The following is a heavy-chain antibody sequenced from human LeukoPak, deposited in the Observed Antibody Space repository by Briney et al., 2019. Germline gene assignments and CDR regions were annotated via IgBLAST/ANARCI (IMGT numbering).Heavy chain of an antibody. V-gene: IGHV4-4*07. CDR1: GGSSNNYY. CDR3: ARESGYYYDTGGYTFDY. CDR2: IYTSGST. Sequence: KPSETLSLTCTVSGGSSNNYYWSWIRQSAGKGLEWIGRIYTSGSTNYNPSLKSRVSMSVDTSKNQFSLRLRSVTAADTAVYYCARESGYYYDTGGYTFDYWGQGILVTVSS. D-gene: IGHD3-22*01. J-gene: IGHJ4*02.